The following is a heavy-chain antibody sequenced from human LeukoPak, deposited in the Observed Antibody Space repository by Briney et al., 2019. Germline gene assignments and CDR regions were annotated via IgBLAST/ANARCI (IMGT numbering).Heavy chain of an antibody. CDR3: AKDRPEAGTRYYGMDV. CDR1: GFTFSSYA. J-gene: IGHJ6*02. CDR2: ISGSGGST. Sequence: GGSLRLSCAASGFTFSSYAMSWVRQAPGKGLEWVSTISGSGGSTYYADAVKGRFTISRDNSKNTLYLQMNSLRAEDTAVYYCAKDRPEAGTRYYGMDVWGQGTTVTVSS. V-gene: IGHV3-23*01. D-gene: IGHD6-19*01.